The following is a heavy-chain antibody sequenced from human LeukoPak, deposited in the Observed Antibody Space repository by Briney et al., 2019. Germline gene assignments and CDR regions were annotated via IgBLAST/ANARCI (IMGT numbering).Heavy chain of an antibody. CDR3: AREVDRPLGTYYYYMDV. V-gene: IGHV4-61*02. J-gene: IGHJ6*03. D-gene: IGHD7-27*01. Sequence: PSETLSLTCTVSGGSISSGSYYWSWIRQPAGKGLEWIGRIYTSGSTNYNPSLKSRATISVGTSKNQFSLKLSSVTAADTAVYYCAREVDRPLGTYYYYMDVWGKGTTVTVSS. CDR2: IYTSGST. CDR1: GGSISSGSYY.